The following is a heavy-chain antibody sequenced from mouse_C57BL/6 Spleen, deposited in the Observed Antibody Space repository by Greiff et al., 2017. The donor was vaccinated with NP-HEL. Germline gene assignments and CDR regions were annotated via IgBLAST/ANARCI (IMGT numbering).Heavy chain of an antibody. Sequence: EVQLVESGGDLVKPGGSLKLSCAASGFTFSSYGMSWVRQTPDKRLEWVATISSGGSYTYYPDSVKGRFTISRDNAKNTLYLQMSSLKSEDTAMYYCARLFYDYDVAWFAYWGQGTLVTVSA. V-gene: IGHV5-6*01. CDR3: ARLFYDYDVAWFAY. CDR1: GFTFSSYG. J-gene: IGHJ3*01. D-gene: IGHD2-4*01. CDR2: ISSGGSYT.